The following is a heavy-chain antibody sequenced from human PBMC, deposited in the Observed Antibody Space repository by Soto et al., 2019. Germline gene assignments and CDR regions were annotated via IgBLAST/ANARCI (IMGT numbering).Heavy chain of an antibody. Sequence: GGSLRLSCAASGFTFSSYGMHWVRQAPGKGLEWVAVIWYDGSNKYYADSVKGRFTISRDNSKNTLYLQMNSLRAEDTAVYYSARGRRPDQYYYYYYMDVWGKGTTVTVSS. V-gene: IGHV3-33*01. CDR2: IWYDGSNK. CDR1: GFTFSSYG. CDR3: ARGRRPDQYYYYYYMDV. J-gene: IGHJ6*03.